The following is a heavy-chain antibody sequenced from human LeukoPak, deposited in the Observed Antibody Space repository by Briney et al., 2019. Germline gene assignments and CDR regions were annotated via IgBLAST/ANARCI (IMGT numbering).Heavy chain of an antibody. CDR3: AKDIGGSYTPGEY. J-gene: IGHJ4*02. Sequence: PGGPLSFSGAASGFTVSNNHMNWVGKAPGKGLEGVPVIYSSGSTYYADSVKGRFTISRDNSKNTVYLQMSSLGAEDTALYYCAKDIGGSYTPGEYWGQGTLVTVSS. D-gene: IGHD1-26*01. CDR1: GFTVSNNH. CDR2: IYSSGST. V-gene: IGHV3-53*01.